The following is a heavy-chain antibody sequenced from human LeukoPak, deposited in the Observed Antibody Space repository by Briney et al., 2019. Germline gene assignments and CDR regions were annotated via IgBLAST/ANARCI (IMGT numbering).Heavy chain of an antibody. CDR1: GFTFSGHP. Sequence: GGSLRLSCAASGFTFSGHPMHWVRQAPGKGLEWVAVLSYDGGNEYYADSVKGRFAISRDNSKNTLYLQMNSLRAEDTAVYYCARDSFVVPPRQNSCYCMDVWGKGATVTVSS. V-gene: IGHV3-30*09. CDR3: ARDSFVVPPRQNSCYCMDV. J-gene: IGHJ6*03. CDR2: LSYDGGNE. D-gene: IGHD4-23*01.